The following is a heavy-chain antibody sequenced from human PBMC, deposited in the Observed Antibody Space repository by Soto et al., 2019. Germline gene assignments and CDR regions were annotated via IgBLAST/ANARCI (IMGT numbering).Heavy chain of an antibody. CDR2: ISYDGSNK. Sequence: GGSLRLSCAASGFTFSSYGMHWVRQAPGKGLEWVAVISYDGSNKYYADSVKGRFTISRDNSKNTLYLQMNSLRAEDTAVYYCAKDYDRGYGESIDYWGQGTLVTVSS. CDR3: AKDYDRGYGESIDY. J-gene: IGHJ4*02. D-gene: IGHD4-17*01. CDR1: GFTFSSYG. V-gene: IGHV3-30*18.